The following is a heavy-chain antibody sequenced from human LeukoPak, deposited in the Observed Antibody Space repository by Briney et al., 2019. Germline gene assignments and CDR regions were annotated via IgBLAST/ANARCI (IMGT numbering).Heavy chain of an antibody. CDR3: AKDPETYSSRWFDS. J-gene: IGHJ5*01. CDR1: GFTFSSYG. V-gene: IGHV3-30*18. D-gene: IGHD2-21*01. Sequence: GRSLRLSCAASGFTFSSYGMHWVRQAPGKGLEWVAVISYDGSNKYYADSVKGRFTISRDNSKNTLYLQMNSLRVEDTAVYYCAKDPETYSSRWFDSWGQGTLVTVSS. CDR2: ISYDGSNK.